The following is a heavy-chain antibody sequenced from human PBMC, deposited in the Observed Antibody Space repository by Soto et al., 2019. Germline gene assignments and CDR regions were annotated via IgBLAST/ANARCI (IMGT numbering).Heavy chain of an antibody. Sequence: QVQLQESGPGLVKPSETLSLTCTVPGGSVSIGTYYWSWIQQPPGKGLEWIGFIHYSGSTNYNPXLXXXXXXXXXXXXXXXXXXXXXXXXXXXXXXXXXXXXXAXKNGHWGQGTLVTVSS. CDR2: IHYSGST. CDR3: XXXXXAXKNGH. V-gene: IGHV4-61*01. J-gene: IGHJ4*02. CDR1: GGSVSIGTYY.